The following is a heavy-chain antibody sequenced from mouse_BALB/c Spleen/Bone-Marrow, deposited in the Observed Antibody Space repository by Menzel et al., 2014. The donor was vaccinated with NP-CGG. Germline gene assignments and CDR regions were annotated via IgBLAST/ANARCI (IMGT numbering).Heavy chain of an antibody. J-gene: IGHJ2*01. CDR3: TTLARNNFDY. CDR2: IHPGNSDT. V-gene: IGHV1-5*01. CDR1: GYTLSNYW. D-gene: IGHD3-1*01. Sequence: DVKLVESGTVLARPGAAVKMSCKASGYTLSNYWMHWIKQRPGQGLEWIGTIHPGNSDTTYNQKFKGKAKLTAVTSTSTAYMELSSLTNEDSAVYYCTTLARNNFDYWGQGTTLTVSS.